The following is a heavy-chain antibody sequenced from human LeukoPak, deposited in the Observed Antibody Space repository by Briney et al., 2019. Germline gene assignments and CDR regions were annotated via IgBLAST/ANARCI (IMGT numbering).Heavy chain of an antibody. D-gene: IGHD3-16*01. Sequence: SETLSLTCTVSGGSISDYYWGWIRQPPGKGLEWIGYFYNSGSSTYNPSLKSRVTISADTSKNQFSLKLNSVTAADTAVYYCTRGAGWLIDYWGQGILVTVSS. CDR2: FYNSGSS. CDR1: GGSISDYY. J-gene: IGHJ4*02. CDR3: TRGAGWLIDY. V-gene: IGHV4-59*01.